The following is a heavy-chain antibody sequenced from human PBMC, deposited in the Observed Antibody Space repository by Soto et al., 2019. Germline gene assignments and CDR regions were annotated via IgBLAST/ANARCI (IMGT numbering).Heavy chain of an antibody. D-gene: IGHD3-16*01. CDR3: SRVEPGEISPFEP. V-gene: IGHV1-46*01. J-gene: IGHJ5*02. CDR2: INHFDGSR. CDR1: GYIFTSYY. Sequence: ASVKVSCKASGYIFTSYYIHWVRQAPGQGLEWMGWINHFDGSRMFAQSFQGRVTMTMDTSTSTVCMEVSSLRSEDTAVYYCSRVEPGEISPFEPWGKGPLVTVS.